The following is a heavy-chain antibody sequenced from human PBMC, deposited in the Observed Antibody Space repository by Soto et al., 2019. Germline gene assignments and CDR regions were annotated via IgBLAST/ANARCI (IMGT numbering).Heavy chain of an antibody. D-gene: IGHD1-26*01. Sequence: SETLSLTCTVSGGSISSGDYYWSWIRQPPGKGLEWIGYIYYSGSTYYNPSLKSRVTISVDTSKNQFSLKLSSVTAADTAVYYCARESLQREVYFDYWGQGTLVTVSS. CDR2: IYYSGST. J-gene: IGHJ4*02. CDR3: ARESLQREVYFDY. V-gene: IGHV4-30-4*01. CDR1: GGSISSGDYY.